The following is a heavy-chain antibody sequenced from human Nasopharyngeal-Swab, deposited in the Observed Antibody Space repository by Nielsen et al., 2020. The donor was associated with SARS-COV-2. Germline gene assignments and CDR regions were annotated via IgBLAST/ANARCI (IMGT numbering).Heavy chain of an antibody. J-gene: IGHJ6*02. Sequence: SVKVSCKASGGTFSSYAIRWVRQAPGQGLEWMGGIIPIFGTANYAQKFQGRVTITADESTSTAYMELSSLRSEDTAVYYCAREGDQTPGMLDVWGQGTTVTVSS. D-gene: IGHD2-21*02. CDR3: AREGDQTPGMLDV. V-gene: IGHV1-69*13. CDR1: GGTFSSYA. CDR2: IIPIFGTA.